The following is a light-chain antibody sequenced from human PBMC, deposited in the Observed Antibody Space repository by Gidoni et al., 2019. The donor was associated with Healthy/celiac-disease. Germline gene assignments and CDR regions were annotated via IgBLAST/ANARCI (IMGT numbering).Light chain of an antibody. Sequence: DIVMTQSPDSLAVSLGERATINCKSSQSVLYSSNNKNYLAWYQQKPGQPPQLLIYWASTRESGVPDRFSGSGSGTDFTLTISSLQAEDVAVYYCQQYYSTPETFGQXTKVEIK. CDR3: QQYYSTPET. CDR1: QSVLYSSNNKNY. V-gene: IGKV4-1*01. CDR2: WAS. J-gene: IGKJ1*01.